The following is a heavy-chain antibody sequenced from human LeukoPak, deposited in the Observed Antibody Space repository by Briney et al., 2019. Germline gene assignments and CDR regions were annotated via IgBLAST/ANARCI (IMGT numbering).Heavy chain of an antibody. Sequence: GRSLRLSCAASGFTFSSYAMHWVRQAPGKGLEWVAVISYDGSNKYYADSVKGRFAISRDNAKNTLYLQMNSLRAEDTAVYFCAKDLWGDRDGFFDSWGQGTLVTVSS. CDR2: ISYDGSNK. V-gene: IGHV3-30*09. CDR1: GFTFSSYA. CDR3: AKDLWGDRDGFFDS. D-gene: IGHD5-24*01. J-gene: IGHJ4*02.